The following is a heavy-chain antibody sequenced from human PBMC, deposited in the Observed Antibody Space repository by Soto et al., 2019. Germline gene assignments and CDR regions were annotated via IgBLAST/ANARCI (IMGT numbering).Heavy chain of an antibody. CDR2: IYPGDSDT. J-gene: IGHJ6*02. V-gene: IGHV5-51*01. CDR1: GYSFTSYW. Sequence: GESLKISCNGSGYSFTSYWIGWVRQMPGKGLEWMGIIYPGDSDTRYSPSFQGQVTISADKSISTAYLQWSSLKASDTAMYYCAKSYGSGSYPYYGMDVWGQGTTVTVSS. CDR3: AKSYGSGSYPYYGMDV. D-gene: IGHD3-10*01.